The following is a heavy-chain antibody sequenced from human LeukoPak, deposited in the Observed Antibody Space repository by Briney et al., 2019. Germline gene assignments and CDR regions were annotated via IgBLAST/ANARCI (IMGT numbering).Heavy chain of an antibody. CDR3: ATDTTAQTGTTLAVDY. D-gene: IGHD1-1*01. CDR2: FDPEDGET. CDR1: GYTLTELS. Sequence: GASVKVSCKVSGYTLTELSMHWVRQAPGKGLEWMGGFDPEDGETIYAQKFQGRVTMTEDTSTDTAYMELSSLRSEDTAVYYCATDTTAQTGTTLAVDYWGQGTLVTVSS. J-gene: IGHJ4*02. V-gene: IGHV1-24*01.